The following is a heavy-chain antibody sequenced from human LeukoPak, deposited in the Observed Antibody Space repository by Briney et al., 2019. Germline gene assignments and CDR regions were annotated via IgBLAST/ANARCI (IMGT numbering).Heavy chain of an antibody. CDR2: MYYSGST. CDR3: ARDGRSPYSSSSRFDY. Sequence: KSSETLSLTCTVSGDSISSSNYYWGWIRQPPGKGLECIGSMYYSGSTYYNPSLKSRVTISVDTSKNQFSLKLSSVTAADTAVYYCARDGRSPYSSSSRFDYWGQGTLVTVSS. V-gene: IGHV4-39*07. CDR1: GDSISSSNYY. D-gene: IGHD6-6*01. J-gene: IGHJ4*02.